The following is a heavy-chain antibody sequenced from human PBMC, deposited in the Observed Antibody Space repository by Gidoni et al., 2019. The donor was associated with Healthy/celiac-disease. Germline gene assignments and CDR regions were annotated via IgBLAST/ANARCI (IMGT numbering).Heavy chain of an antibody. CDR1: GGSISSGGYY. D-gene: IGHD4-4*01. J-gene: IGHJ6*02. V-gene: IGHV4-31*03. CDR3: ARDVLQSGYYYYGMDV. Sequence: QVQLQESGPGLVKPSQTLSLTCTVSGGSISSGGYYWSWIRQHPGKGLEWIGYIYYSGSTYYNPSLKSRVTISVDTSKNQFSLKLSSVTAADTAVYYCARDVLQSGYYYYGMDVWGQGTTVTVSS. CDR2: IYYSGST.